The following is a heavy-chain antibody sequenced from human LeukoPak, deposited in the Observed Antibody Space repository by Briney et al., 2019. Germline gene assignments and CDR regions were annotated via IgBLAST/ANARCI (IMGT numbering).Heavy chain of an antibody. CDR1: GYTLTELS. CDR2: FDPEDGET. Sequence: ASVKVSCKVSGYTLTELSMHWVRQAPGKGLEWMGGFDPEDGETIYAQKFQGRVTMTEDTSTDTAYMELSSLRSEDTAVYYCATNMVRGVIITYYGMDVWGQGTTVTVS. CDR3: ATNMVRGVIITYYGMDV. V-gene: IGHV1-24*01. D-gene: IGHD3-10*01. J-gene: IGHJ6*02.